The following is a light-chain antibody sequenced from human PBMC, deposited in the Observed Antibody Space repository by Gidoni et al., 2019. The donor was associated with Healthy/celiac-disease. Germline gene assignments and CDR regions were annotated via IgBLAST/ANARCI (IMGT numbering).Light chain of an antibody. J-gene: IGLJ2*01. V-gene: IGLV2-14*01. CDR1: SSDVGGYNY. Sequence: SALTQPASVSGSPGQSITISCTGTSSDVGGYNYVSCYQQHPGKAPKLMIYDVSNRPSGVSNRFSGSKSGNTASLTISVLQAEDEADYYCSSYTSSSTVVFGGGTKLTVL. CDR2: DVS. CDR3: SSYTSSSTVV.